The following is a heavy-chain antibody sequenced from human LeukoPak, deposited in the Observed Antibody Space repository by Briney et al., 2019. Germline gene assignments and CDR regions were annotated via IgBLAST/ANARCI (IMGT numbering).Heavy chain of an antibody. CDR1: GFSFSSYG. CDR3: TKAPAGPEYSSSWKFGYNWFHP. D-gene: IGHD6-13*01. V-gene: IGHV3-23*01. J-gene: IGHJ5*02. CDR2: IGGSGDKT. Sequence: GGSLRLSCAASGFSFSSYGMSWVRQAPGKGLEWVSAIGGSGDKTYYADSVKGRFTISRDNSKNTLYLQMNSLRAEGTAIYYCTKAPAGPEYSSSWKFGYNWFHPWGQGTLVTVSS.